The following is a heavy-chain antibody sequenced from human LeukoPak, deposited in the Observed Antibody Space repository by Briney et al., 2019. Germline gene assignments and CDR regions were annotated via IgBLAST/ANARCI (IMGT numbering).Heavy chain of an antibody. CDR2: IRSAVETT. D-gene: IGHD6-13*01. J-gene: IGHJ4*02. Sequence: PGGSLRLSCAASGFTMSHYGVSWVRQAPGKGLEWISGIRSAVETTHYADSVKGRFIISRDNAKNSLYLQMNSLRAEDTAVYYCARDLAAAVNYWGQGTLVTVSS. V-gene: IGHV3-48*04. CDR1: GFTMSHYG. CDR3: ARDLAAAVNY.